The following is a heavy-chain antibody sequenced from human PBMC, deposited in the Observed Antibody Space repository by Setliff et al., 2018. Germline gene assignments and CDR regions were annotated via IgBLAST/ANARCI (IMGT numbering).Heavy chain of an antibody. J-gene: IGHJ4*02. Sequence: SETLSLTCAVSGYSISSGYYWGWIRQPPGKGLEWIGSIYHSGSTYYNPSLKSRVTMSVDTSKNQFSLKLSSVTAADTAVYYCARRGRGSSWFDTLFDYWGQGTLVTVSS. CDR1: GYSISSGYY. CDR2: IYHSGST. V-gene: IGHV4-38-2*01. D-gene: IGHD6-13*01. CDR3: ARRGRGSSWFDTLFDY.